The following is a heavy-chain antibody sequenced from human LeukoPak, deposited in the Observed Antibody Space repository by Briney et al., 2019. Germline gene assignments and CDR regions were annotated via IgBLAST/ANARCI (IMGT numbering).Heavy chain of an antibody. J-gene: IGHJ4*02. CDR3: ARVAVARSGYFDY. V-gene: IGHV4-34*01. CDR1: GGSFSGYY. D-gene: IGHD2-15*01. Sequence: SETLSLTCAVYGGSFSGYYWSWIRQPPGKGLEWIGEINHSGSTNYNPSLKGRVTISVDTSKNQFSLKLSSVTAADTAVYYCARVAVARSGYFDYWGQGTLVTVSS. CDR2: INHSGST.